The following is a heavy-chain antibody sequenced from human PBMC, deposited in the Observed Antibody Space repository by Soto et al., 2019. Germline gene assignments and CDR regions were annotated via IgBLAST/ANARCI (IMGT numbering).Heavy chain of an antibody. CDR3: ARQGDPGGYYYSGMDV. V-gene: IGHV1-69*12. D-gene: IGHD2-21*02. CDR1: GGTFSSYA. Sequence: QVQLVQSGAEVKKPGSSVKVSCKASGGTFSSYAISWVRQAPGQGLEWMGGIIPIFGTADYAQKFQGRVTITANESTSTAYMGLSSLRSEDTAVYYCARQGDPGGYYYSGMDVWGQGTTVTVSS. J-gene: IGHJ6*02. CDR2: IIPIFGTA.